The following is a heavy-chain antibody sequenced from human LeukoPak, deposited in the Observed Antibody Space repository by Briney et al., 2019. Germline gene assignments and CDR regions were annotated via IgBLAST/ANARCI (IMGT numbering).Heavy chain of an antibody. CDR3: ARGLKYYYDSSGIYFDY. V-gene: IGHV3-48*01. J-gene: IGHJ4*02. D-gene: IGHD3-22*01. CDR1: GFTFSSYS. Sequence: GGSLRLSCAASGFTFSSYSMNWVRQAPGKGLEWVSYISSSSSTIYYADSVKGRFTISRDNAKNSLYLQMNSLRAEDTAVYYCARGLKYYYDSSGIYFDYWGQGTLVTVSS. CDR2: ISSSSSTI.